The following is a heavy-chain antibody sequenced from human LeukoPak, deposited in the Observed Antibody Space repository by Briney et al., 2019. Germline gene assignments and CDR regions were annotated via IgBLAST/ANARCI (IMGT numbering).Heavy chain of an antibody. Sequence: GGSLRLSCAASGFTFDDYGMSWVRQAPGKGLEWVSGIDRNGDSTGYADSVEGRFTISRDNAKNSLYLQMDSLRAEDTALYYCARALYNRGWYPDYFDSWGQGALVTVSS. J-gene: IGHJ4*02. CDR2: IDRNGDST. V-gene: IGHV3-20*04. D-gene: IGHD6-19*01. CDR3: ARALYNRGWYPDYFDS. CDR1: GFTFDDYG.